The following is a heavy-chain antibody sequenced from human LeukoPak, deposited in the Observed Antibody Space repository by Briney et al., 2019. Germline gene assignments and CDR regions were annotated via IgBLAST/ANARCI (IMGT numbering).Heavy chain of an antibody. Sequence: ASVKVSCKASGYTFTDYYIHWVRQAPGQGLEWMGWIIPNSGGTNYAQRFQGRVTMTRDTSITTAYMELSSLRPDDTAVYYCARGGYSDYDSNYWGQGTLVTVSS. CDR1: GYTFTDYY. J-gene: IGHJ4*02. CDR3: ARGGYSDYDSNY. D-gene: IGHD5-12*01. V-gene: IGHV1-2*02. CDR2: IIPNSGGT.